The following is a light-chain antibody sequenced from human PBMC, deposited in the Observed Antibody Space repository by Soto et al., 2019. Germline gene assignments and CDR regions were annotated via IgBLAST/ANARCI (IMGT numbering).Light chain of an antibody. Sequence: DIQMTQSPSSLSASVGDRVTITCQASQDISNYLNWYQQKPGKAPKLLIYDASNLETGVPSRFSGSGSGTDFTFTISSLQPEDIATYYCQQYDNFLMYTFGQGTKLEIK. CDR2: DAS. CDR1: QDISNY. CDR3: QQYDNFLMYT. J-gene: IGKJ2*01. V-gene: IGKV1-33*01.